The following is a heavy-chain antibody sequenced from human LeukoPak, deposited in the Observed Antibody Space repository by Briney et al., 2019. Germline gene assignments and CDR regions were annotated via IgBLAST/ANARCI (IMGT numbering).Heavy chain of an antibody. CDR3: ASSDGYSSSWYTLDY. D-gene: IGHD6-13*01. CDR2: IYYSGST. Sequence: SEALSLTCTVSGGSISSSSYYWGWIRQPPGKGLEWIGYIYYSGSTNYNPSLKSRVTISVDTSKNQFSLKLSSVTAADTAVYYCASSDGYSSSWYTLDYWGQGTLVTVSS. CDR1: GGSISSSSYY. J-gene: IGHJ4*02. V-gene: IGHV4-61*05.